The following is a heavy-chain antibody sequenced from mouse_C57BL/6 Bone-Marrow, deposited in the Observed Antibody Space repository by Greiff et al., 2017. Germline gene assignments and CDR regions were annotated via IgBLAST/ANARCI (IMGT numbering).Heavy chain of an antibody. Sequence: VQLKESGTVLARPGASVKMSCKTSGYTFTSYWMHWVKQRPGQGLEWIGAIYPGNSDTSYNQKFNGKAKLTAVTSASTAYMELSSLTNEDSAVYYCTRDLSIYDDYDRGAYWGQGTLVTVSA. CDR2: IYPGNSDT. CDR1: GYTFTSYW. V-gene: IGHV1-5*01. D-gene: IGHD2-4*01. CDR3: TRDLSIYDDYDRGAY. J-gene: IGHJ3*01.